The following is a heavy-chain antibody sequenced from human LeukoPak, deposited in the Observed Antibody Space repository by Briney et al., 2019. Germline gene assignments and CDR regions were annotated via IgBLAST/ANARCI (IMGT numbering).Heavy chain of an antibody. D-gene: IGHD1-26*01. Sequence: GGSLRLSCSASGFTFSSYTMNWVRQAPGKGLEWVSSISITSDYIYYADSVKGRFTTSRDNAKNSLYLQMNSLRAGDTAVYHCARDRSSGSHRVVTAFDIWGQGTMVTVSS. V-gene: IGHV3-21*01. J-gene: IGHJ3*02. CDR2: ISITSDYI. CDR1: GFTFSSYT. CDR3: ARDRSSGSHRVVTAFDI.